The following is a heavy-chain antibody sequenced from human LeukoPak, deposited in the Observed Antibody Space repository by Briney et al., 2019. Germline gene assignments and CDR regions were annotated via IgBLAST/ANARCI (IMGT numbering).Heavy chain of an antibody. CDR3: ARDRDGYSGYGHFDY. Sequence: GGSLRLSCAASGFTFSSYWMHWVRQAPGKGLVWVSRINSDGSSTSYADSVKGRFTISRDNAKNTLYLQMNSLRAEDTAVYYCARDRDGYSGYGHFDYWGQGTLVTVFS. V-gene: IGHV3-74*01. D-gene: IGHD5-12*01. CDR2: INSDGSST. CDR1: GFTFSSYW. J-gene: IGHJ4*02.